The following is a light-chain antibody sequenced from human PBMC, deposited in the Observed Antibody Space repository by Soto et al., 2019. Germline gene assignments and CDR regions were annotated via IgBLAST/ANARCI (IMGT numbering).Light chain of an antibody. V-gene: IGKV1-39*01. J-gene: IGKJ1*01. CDR1: QSISSY. CDR3: QQYGSSPGRT. CDR2: AAS. Sequence: DIQMTQSPSSLSASVGDRVTITCRASQSISSYLNWYQQKPGKAPKLLIYAASSLQSGVPSRFSGSGSGTDFTLTISRLEPENFAVYYCQQYGSSPGRTFGQGTKV.